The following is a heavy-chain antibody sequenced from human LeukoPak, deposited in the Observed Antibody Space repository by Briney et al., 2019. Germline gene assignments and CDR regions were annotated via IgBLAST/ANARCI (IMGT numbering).Heavy chain of an antibody. CDR1: GFTFSTYA. CDR3: ATGSVRYSASWYSQEGDY. D-gene: IGHD6-13*01. Sequence: GGSLRLSCAASGFTFSTYAMSWVRQAPGKGLEWVSAISVSAGSTYYADSEKGRFTISRDNPKNTLYLQMNSQSAEDTAVYYCATGSVRYSASWYSQEGDYWGQGTLVTVSS. CDR2: ISVSAGST. J-gene: IGHJ4*02. V-gene: IGHV3-23*01.